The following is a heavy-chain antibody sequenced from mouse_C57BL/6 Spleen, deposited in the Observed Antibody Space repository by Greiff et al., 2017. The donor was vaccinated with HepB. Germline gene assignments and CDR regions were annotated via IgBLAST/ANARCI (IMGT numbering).Heavy chain of an antibody. CDR3: ARGYGYDGFDY. V-gene: IGHV1-64*01. CDR1: GYTFTSYW. D-gene: IGHD2-2*01. Sequence: QVQLQQSGAELVKPGASVKLSCKASGYTFTSYWMHWVKQRPGQGLEWIGMIHPNSGSTNYNEKFKSKATLTVDKSSSTAYMQLSSLTSEDSAVYYCARGYGYDGFDYWGQGTTLTVSS. J-gene: IGHJ2*01. CDR2: IHPNSGST.